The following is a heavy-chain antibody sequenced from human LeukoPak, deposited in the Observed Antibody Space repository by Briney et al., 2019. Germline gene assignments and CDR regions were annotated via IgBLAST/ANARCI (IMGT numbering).Heavy chain of an antibody. CDR1: GGSISSYY. CDR3: ASCKSSSGSDY. Sequence: PSETLSLTCTVSGGSISSYYWSWIRQPPGKGLEWIGYIYYSGSTNYNPSLKSRVTISVDTSKNQFSLKLTSVTAADTAVYYCASCKSSSGSDYWGQGTLVTVSS. J-gene: IGHJ4*02. CDR2: IYYSGST. D-gene: IGHD6-6*01. V-gene: IGHV4-59*01.